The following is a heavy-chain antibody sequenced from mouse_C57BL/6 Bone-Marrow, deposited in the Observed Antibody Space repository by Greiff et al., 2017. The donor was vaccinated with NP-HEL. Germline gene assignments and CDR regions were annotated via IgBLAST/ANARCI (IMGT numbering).Heavy chain of an antibody. CDR2: IYPRDGST. CDR3: ARKGALYYGHYFDY. J-gene: IGHJ2*01. D-gene: IGHD1-1*01. V-gene: IGHV1-85*01. CDR1: GYTFTSYD. Sequence: LVESGPELVKPGASVKLSCKASGYTFTSYDINWVKQRPGQGLEWIGWIYPRDGSTKYNEKFKGKATLTVDTSSSTAYMELHSLTSEDSAVYFCARKGALYYGHYFDYWGQGTTLTVSS.